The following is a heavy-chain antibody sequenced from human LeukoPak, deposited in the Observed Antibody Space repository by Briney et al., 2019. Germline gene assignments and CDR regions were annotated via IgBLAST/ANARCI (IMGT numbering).Heavy chain of an antibody. CDR2: IRSDGTSD. V-gene: IGHV3-30*02. D-gene: IGHD6-13*01. CDR1: GFTFKDYG. Sequence: GGSLRLSCVASGFTFKDYGIHWVRQAPGKGLEWVSFIRSDGTSDYKADSVKGRFAISRDNSKNTLYLQMNSLRAEDTAVYYCAKDIRGTAAAGTLFEYWGQGTLVTVSS. J-gene: IGHJ4*02. CDR3: AKDIRGTAAAGTLFEY.